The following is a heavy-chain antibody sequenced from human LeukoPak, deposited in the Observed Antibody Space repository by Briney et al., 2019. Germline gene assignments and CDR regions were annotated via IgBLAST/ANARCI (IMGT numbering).Heavy chain of an antibody. V-gene: IGHV4-39*01. Sequence: PSETLSLTCTVSGGSISSSSYYWGWIRQPPGKGLEWIGSIYYSGSTYYNPSLKSRVTISVDTPKNQFSLKLSSVTAADTAVYYCARRGRDGYKNWFDPWGQGTLVTVSS. J-gene: IGHJ5*02. CDR1: GGSISSSSYY. CDR2: IYYSGST. CDR3: ARRGRDGYKNWFDP. D-gene: IGHD5-24*01.